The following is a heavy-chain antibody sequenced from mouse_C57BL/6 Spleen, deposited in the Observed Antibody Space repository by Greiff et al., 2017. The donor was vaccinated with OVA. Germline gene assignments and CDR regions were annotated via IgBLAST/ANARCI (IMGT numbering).Heavy chain of an antibody. CDR2: IYPGDGDT. V-gene: IGHV1-82*01. J-gene: IGHJ2*01. CDR3: ARPSPQYYFDY. CDR1: GYAFSSSW. Sequence: VQLVESGPELVKPGASVKISCKASGYAFSSSWMNWVKQRPGKGLEWIGRIYPGDGDTNYNGKFKGKATLTADKSSSTAYMQLSSLTSEDSAVYFCARPSPQYYFDYWGQGTTLTVSS.